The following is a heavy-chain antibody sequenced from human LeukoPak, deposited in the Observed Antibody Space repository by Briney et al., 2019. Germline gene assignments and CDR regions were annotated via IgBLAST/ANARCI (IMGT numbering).Heavy chain of an antibody. CDR3: ARQREVTGLYYFDY. D-gene: IGHD2-21*02. CDR1: GGSISSSSYY. J-gene: IGHJ4*02. V-gene: IGHV4-39*01. Sequence: SETLSLTCTASGGSISSSSYYWGWIRQPPGKGLEWIGSIYYSGSTYYNASLKSRVTISVDTSKNQFSLSLSSVTAADTAVYYCARQREVTGLYYFDYWGQGTLVTVSS. CDR2: IYYSGST.